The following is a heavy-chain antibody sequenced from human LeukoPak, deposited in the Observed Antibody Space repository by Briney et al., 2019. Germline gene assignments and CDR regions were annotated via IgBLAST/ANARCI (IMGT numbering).Heavy chain of an antibody. V-gene: IGHV4-39*07. J-gene: IGHJ5*02. CDR1: GGSVSSNNYY. CDR3: ASHPPTTYPGETDWFDP. CDR2: IYYSGST. D-gene: IGHD1-14*01. Sequence: PSETLSLTCSVSGGSVSSNNYYWGWIRQPPGKGLECIGSIYYSGSTYYNPSLKSRVTISVDTSKNQFSLKLSSVTAADTAVYYCASHPPTTYPGETDWFDPWGQGTLVTVSS.